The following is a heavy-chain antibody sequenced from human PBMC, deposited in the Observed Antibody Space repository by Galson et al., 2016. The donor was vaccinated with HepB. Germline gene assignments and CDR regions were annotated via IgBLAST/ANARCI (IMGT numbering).Heavy chain of an antibody. CDR1: GDSISSGGSY. CDR3: ARGLPASWARYNWFDP. J-gene: IGHJ5*02. Sequence: TLSLTCTVSGDSISSGGSYWTWLRQRPGKGLEWIGYIFNSGSTFYNLSLKSRLTISVDTSKKHFSLNLNSLTAADTAVYFCARGLPASWARYNWFDPWGQGILVTVSS. CDR2: IFNSGST. D-gene: IGHD1-26*01. V-gene: IGHV4-31*03.